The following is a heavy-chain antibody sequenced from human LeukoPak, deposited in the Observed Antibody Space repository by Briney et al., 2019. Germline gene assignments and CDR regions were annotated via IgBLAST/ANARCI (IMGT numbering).Heavy chain of an antibody. V-gene: IGHV1-3*01. CDR2: INAGNGNT. CDR3: ARGLLWFGELLA. D-gene: IGHD3-10*01. CDR1: GYTFTSYA. Sequence: ASVKVSCKASGYTFTSYAMHWVRQAPGQRLEWMGWINAGNGNTKYSQKFQGRVTITRDTSASTAYMELSSLRSEDTAVYYCARGLLWFGELLAWGQGTLVTVSS. J-gene: IGHJ5*02.